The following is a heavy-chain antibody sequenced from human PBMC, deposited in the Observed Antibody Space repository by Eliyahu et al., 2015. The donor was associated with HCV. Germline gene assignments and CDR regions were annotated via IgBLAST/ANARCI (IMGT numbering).Heavy chain of an antibody. V-gene: IGHV4-59*12. CDR2: IYYSGGT. CDR3: ARLDGGSYPFDY. J-gene: IGHJ4*02. CDR1: GGSISSYY. Sequence: QVQLQESGPGLVKPSETLSLTCXVFGGSISSYYWSWIRQPPGKGLEWIAYIYYSGGTNYNPSLKSRVAISVDTSKNQFSLKLSSVTAADTAVYYCARLDGGSYPFDYWGQGTLVTVSS. D-gene: IGHD1-26*01.